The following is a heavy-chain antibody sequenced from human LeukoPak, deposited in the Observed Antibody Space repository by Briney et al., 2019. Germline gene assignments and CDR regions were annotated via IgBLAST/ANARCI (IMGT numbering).Heavy chain of an antibody. CDR3: AREDWNDRVDY. D-gene: IGHD1-1*01. Sequence: PGGSLRLSRAVSGFTFSIHGMHWVRQAPGKGLEWLTFIRFDGSDIYYGDSVKGRFTVSRDNSKNTLYLQMNSLRAEDTAVYYCAREDWNDRVDYWGQGTLVTVSS. CDR2: IRFDGSDI. J-gene: IGHJ4*02. V-gene: IGHV3-30*02. CDR1: GFTFSIHG.